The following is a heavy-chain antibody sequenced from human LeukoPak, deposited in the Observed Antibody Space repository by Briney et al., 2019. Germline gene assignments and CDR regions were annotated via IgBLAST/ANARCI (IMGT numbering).Heavy chain of an antibody. CDR1: GHTFTGYY. Sequence: GASVKVSRKASGHTFTGYYMHWVRQAPGQGLEWMGWINPNSGGTNYAQKFQGRVTMTRDTSISTAYMELSRLRSDDTAVYYCARGYSSGWYPEPKNFDYWGQGTLVTVSS. D-gene: IGHD6-19*01. J-gene: IGHJ4*02. CDR2: INPNSGGT. CDR3: ARGYSSGWYPEPKNFDY. V-gene: IGHV1-2*02.